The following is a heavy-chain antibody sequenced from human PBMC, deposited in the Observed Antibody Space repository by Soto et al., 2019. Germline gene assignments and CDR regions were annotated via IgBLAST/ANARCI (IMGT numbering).Heavy chain of an antibody. CDR3: ARPYNHDSSGSFDY. Sequence: HVQLVESGGGVVQPGRSLRLSCAASGFTFSSYGMHWVRQAPGKGLEWVAVIWDDGSNKYYADSVKGRFTISRDSSKNTLFLQMNSLRAEDTAVYYCARPYNHDSSGSFDYWGQGTLVTVSS. V-gene: IGHV3-33*01. D-gene: IGHD3-22*01. CDR1: GFTFSSYG. CDR2: IWDDGSNK. J-gene: IGHJ4*02.